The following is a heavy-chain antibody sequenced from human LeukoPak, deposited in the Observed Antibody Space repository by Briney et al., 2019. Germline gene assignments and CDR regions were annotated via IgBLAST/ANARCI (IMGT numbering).Heavy chain of an antibody. CDR1: GGSFSGYY. CDR3: AGAPSYYDILTGYIGWFDP. V-gene: IGHV4-34*01. D-gene: IGHD3-9*01. J-gene: IGHJ5*02. Sequence: SETLSLTCAVYGGSFSGYYWSWIRQPPGKGLEWIGKINHSGSTNYNPSLKSRVTISVDTSKNQFSLKLSSVTAADTAVYYCAGAPSYYDILTGYIGWFDPWGQGTLVTVSS. CDR2: INHSGST.